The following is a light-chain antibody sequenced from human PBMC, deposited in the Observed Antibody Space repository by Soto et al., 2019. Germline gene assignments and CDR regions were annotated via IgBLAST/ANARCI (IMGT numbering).Light chain of an antibody. CDR2: DAS. J-gene: IGKJ5*01. CDR1: QSVSSY. Sequence: EIVLTQSPATLSLSPGERATNSCRASQSVSSYLAWYQQKPGQAPRLLIYDASNRATGIPARFSGSGSGTDFTLTISSLEPEDFAVYYCQQRSNWPPITFGQGTRLEIK. CDR3: QQRSNWPPIT. V-gene: IGKV3-11*01.